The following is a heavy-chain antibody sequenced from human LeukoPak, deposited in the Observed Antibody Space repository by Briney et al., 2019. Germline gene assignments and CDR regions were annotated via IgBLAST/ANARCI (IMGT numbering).Heavy chain of an antibody. CDR2: MNPNSGGT. Sequence: GASVKVSCKASGYTFTSYDISWVRQATGQGLEWMGWMNPNSGGTNYAQKFQGRVTITRDTSMSTAYMELSRLRSEDTAVYYCARAFPLLWFGEFNNYYYYGMDVWGQGTTVTVSS. J-gene: IGHJ6*02. CDR3: ARAFPLLWFGEFNNYYYYGMDV. D-gene: IGHD3-10*01. V-gene: IGHV1-2*02. CDR1: GYTFTSYD.